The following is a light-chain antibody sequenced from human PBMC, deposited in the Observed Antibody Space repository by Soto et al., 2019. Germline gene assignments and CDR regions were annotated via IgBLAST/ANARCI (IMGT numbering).Light chain of an antibody. CDR3: QQYNNWPPLT. CDR1: QSVSSN. V-gene: IGKV3-15*01. J-gene: IGKJ4*01. Sequence: EIVMTQSPATLSVSPGERATLSCRASQSVSSNVAWYQQKPGQAPRLLIYGASTRATGIPARFSGGGSGTEFTLTISSLQSEDFAVYYCQQYNNWPPLTFGGGTKVEI. CDR2: GAS.